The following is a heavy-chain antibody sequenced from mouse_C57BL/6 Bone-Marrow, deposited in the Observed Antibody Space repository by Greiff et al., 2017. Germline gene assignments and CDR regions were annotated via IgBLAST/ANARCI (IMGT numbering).Heavy chain of an antibody. J-gene: IGHJ1*03. Sequence: EVKLVESGPELVKPGASVKISCKASGYSFTGYYMNWVKQSPEKSLEWIGEINPSTGGTTYNQKFKAKATLTVDKSSSTAYMQLKSLKSDDSAVYYCVDYYGSSHWYFDVWGTGTTVTVSS. CDR2: INPSTGGT. CDR3: VDYYGSSHWYFDV. CDR1: GYSFTGYY. V-gene: IGHV1-42*01. D-gene: IGHD1-1*01.